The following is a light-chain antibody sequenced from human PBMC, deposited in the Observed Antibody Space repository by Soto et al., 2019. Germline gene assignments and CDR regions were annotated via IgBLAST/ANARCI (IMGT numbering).Light chain of an antibody. CDR3: AAWDDSLNGLV. V-gene: IGLV1-44*01. CDR2: NNN. Sequence: QSVLTQPPSASGTPGQRVTLSCSGSSSNIGSNTVNWYQQLPGTAPNLLIYNNNQRPSGVPDRFSGSKSGTSASLAISGLQSEDDADYYCAAWDDSLNGLVFGTGTKLTVL. CDR1: SSNIGSNT. J-gene: IGLJ1*01.